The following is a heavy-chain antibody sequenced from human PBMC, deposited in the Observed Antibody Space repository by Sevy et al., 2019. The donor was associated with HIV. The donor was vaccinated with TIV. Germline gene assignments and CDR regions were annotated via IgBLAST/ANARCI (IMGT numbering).Heavy chain of an antibody. J-gene: IGHJ4*02. CDR3: ARAKATMWFGELLYRDVDY. V-gene: IGHV5-51*01. Sequence: GESLKISCKGSGYSFTSYWIGWVRQMPGKGLEWMGIIYPGDSDTRYSPSFQGQVTISADKSSSTAYLQWSSLKASDTAMYYCARAKATMWFGELLYRDVDYWGQGTLVTVSS. CDR1: GYSFTSYW. D-gene: IGHD3-10*01. CDR2: IYPGDSDT.